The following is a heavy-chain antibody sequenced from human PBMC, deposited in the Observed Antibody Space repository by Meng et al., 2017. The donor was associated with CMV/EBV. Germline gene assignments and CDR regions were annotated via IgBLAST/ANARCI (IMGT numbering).Heavy chain of an antibody. CDR3: ARNEGSSLGY. J-gene: IGHJ4*02. D-gene: IGHD1-26*01. CDR2: ISSSSSYI. CDR1: GFTFSSYS. V-gene: IGHV3-21*01. Sequence: ETLSLTCAASGFTFSSYSMNWVRQAPGKGLEWVSSISSSSSYIYYADSVKGRFTISRDNAKNSLYLQMNSLRAEDTAVYYCARNEGSSLGYWGQGTLVTVSS.